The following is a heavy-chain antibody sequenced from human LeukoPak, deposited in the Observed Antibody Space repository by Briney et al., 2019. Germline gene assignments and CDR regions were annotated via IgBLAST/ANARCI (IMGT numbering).Heavy chain of an antibody. CDR1: GFTYSRDW. Sequence: LSGGSLRLSCAASGFTYSRDWTAWVRQAPGKGLEWVANIKEDGSEKNYVDSVKGRITISRDNAENSVYLQMNDLRAEDTGVYYCATKEPSTSGWSYWGQGTLVTVSS. CDR2: IKEDGSEK. V-gene: IGHV3-7*01. D-gene: IGHD6-19*01. CDR3: ATKEPSTSGWSY. J-gene: IGHJ4*02.